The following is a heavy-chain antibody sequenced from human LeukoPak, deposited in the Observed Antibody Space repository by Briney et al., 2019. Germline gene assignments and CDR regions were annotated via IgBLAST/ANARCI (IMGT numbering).Heavy chain of an antibody. J-gene: IGHJ6*03. Sequence: GASVKVSCKASGYTFTSYGISWVRQAPGQGLEWMGWISAYNGNTNYAQKFQGRVTTTTDTSTSTAYMELRSLRSDDTAVYYCARGGRVNTQYYYMDVWGKGTTVTISS. D-gene: IGHD2-15*01. CDR3: ARGGRVNTQYYYMDV. V-gene: IGHV1-18*01. CDR2: ISAYNGNT. CDR1: GYTFTSYG.